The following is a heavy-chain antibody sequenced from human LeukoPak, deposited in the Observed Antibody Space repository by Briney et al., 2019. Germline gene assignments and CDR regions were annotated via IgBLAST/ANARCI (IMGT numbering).Heavy chain of an antibody. V-gene: IGHV3-23*01. J-gene: IGHJ4*02. CDR1: GFTFSSYA. Sequence: GGSLRLSCAASGFTFSSYAMSWVRQAPGKGLEWVSAISGSGGSTYYADSVKGRFTISRDNSKNTLYLQMNSLRAEDTAVYYCAKDRHGYSGYDYYFDYWGQGTLVTVSS. D-gene: IGHD5-12*01. CDR2: ISGSGGST. CDR3: AKDRHGYSGYDYYFDY.